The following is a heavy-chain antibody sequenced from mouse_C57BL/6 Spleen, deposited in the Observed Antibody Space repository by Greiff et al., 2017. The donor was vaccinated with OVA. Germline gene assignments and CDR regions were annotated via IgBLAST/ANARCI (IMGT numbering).Heavy chain of an antibody. J-gene: IGHJ4*01. Sequence: QVQLQQSDAELVKPGASVKISCKVSGYTFTDHTIHWMKQRPEQGLEWIGYIYPRDGSTKYNEKFKGKATLTADKSSSTAYMQLNSLTSEDSAVYFCARRYYYSPDYYAMDYWGQGTSVTVSS. V-gene: IGHV1-78*01. D-gene: IGHD2-12*01. CDR1: GYTFTDHT. CDR3: ARRYYYSPDYYAMDY. CDR2: IYPRDGST.